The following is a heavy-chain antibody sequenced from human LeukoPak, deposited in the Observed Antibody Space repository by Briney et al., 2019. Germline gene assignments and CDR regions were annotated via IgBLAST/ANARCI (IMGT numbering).Heavy chain of an antibody. V-gene: IGHV4-61*08. J-gene: IGHJ4*02. Sequence: SETLSLTCTVSGGSISSGVYYWSWIRQPPGKGLEWVGYISNSGSTNYNPSLKSRVTISIDTSRNQFSLKLSSVTAADTAVYYCARRNYGDYDHYFESWGQGIMVTVSS. D-gene: IGHD4-17*01. CDR1: GGSISSGVYY. CDR2: ISNSGST. CDR3: ARRNYGDYDHYFES.